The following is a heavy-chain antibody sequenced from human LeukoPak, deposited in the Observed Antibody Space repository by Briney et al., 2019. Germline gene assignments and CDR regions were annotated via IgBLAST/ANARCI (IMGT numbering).Heavy chain of an antibody. CDR3: ARDRNNSYYDFWSGYRSHDAFDI. CDR2: ISAYNGNT. D-gene: IGHD3-3*01. Sequence: GASVKVSCKASGYTFTSYGISWVRQAPGQGLEWMGWISAYNGNTNYAQKLQGRVTMTTDTSTSTAYMELRSLRSDDTAVYYCARDRNNSYYDFWSGYRSHDAFDIWGQGTMVTVSS. CDR1: GYTFTSYG. V-gene: IGHV1-18*01. J-gene: IGHJ3*02.